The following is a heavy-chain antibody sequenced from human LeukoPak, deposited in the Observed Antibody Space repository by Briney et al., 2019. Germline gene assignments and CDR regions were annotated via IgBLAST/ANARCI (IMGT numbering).Heavy chain of an antibody. D-gene: IGHD1-26*01. Sequence: GGSLRLSCAASGFTFSSYGMHWVRQAPGKGLEWVAVISYDGSNKYYADSVKGRFTISRDNSKNTLYLQMNSLRAEDTAVYYCAKEAKVGAIDYWGQGTLVTVSS. CDR3: AKEAKVGAIDY. J-gene: IGHJ4*02. CDR2: ISYDGSNK. V-gene: IGHV3-30*18. CDR1: GFTFSSYG.